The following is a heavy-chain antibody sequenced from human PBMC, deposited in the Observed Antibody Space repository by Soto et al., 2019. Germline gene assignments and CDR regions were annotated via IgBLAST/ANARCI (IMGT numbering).Heavy chain of an antibody. J-gene: IGHJ4*02. CDR2: ISYDGSNK. CDR3: VAGQSSFDY. V-gene: IGHV3-30*03. D-gene: IGHD6-19*01. Sequence: QVQLVESGGGVVQPGRSLRLSCAASGFSFSSYGMQWVRQAPGKGLERVAVISYDGSNKYYADSVKDRFTISRDNSKKTLYLQMNSLRADETAVYYCVAGQSSFDYWGQGTLVTVSS. CDR1: GFSFSSYG.